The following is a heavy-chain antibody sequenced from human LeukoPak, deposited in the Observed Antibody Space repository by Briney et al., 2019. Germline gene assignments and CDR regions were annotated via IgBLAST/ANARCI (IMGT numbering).Heavy chain of an antibody. Sequence: GASVKVSCKASGYTFTGYYMHWVRQARGQGLEWMGWINPNSGGTNYAQKFQGRVTMTRDTSISTAYMELSRLRSDDTAVYYCARGSNYYDSRGDAFDIWGQGTMVTVSS. CDR3: ARGSNYYDSRGDAFDI. CDR2: INPNSGGT. CDR1: GYTFTGYY. J-gene: IGHJ3*02. D-gene: IGHD3-22*01. V-gene: IGHV1-2*02.